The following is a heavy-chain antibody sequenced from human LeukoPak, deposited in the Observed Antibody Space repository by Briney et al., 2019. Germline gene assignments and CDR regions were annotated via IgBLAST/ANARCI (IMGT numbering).Heavy chain of an antibody. CDR3: ASRGGTRLYYYYMDV. D-gene: IGHD2-15*01. V-gene: IGHV3-21*01. Sequence: GGSLRLSCAASGFTFSSYNMNWVRQAPGKGLEWVSSITSDSSYVFYADSVKGRFTISRDNAENSLFLQMNSLRAEDTAVYYCASRGGTRLYYYYMDVWGKGTTVTVSS. CDR1: GFTFSSYN. CDR2: ITSDSSYV. J-gene: IGHJ6*03.